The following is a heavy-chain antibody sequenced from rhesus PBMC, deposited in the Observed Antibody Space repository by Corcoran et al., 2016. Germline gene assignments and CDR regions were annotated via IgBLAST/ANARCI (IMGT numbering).Heavy chain of an antibody. Sequence: QVQLQESGPGLVKPSETLSLNCAVSGGSISSGYYYWSWIRQPPGHGLEWIGYITYIGSTSYIQYLQSRVTISRDTSKNQFSLKLSSVTAADTAVYYCAIHVDTATVHWGQGVLVTVSS. D-gene: IGHD5-12*01. V-gene: IGHV4-122*02. CDR3: AIHVDTATVH. CDR2: ITYIGST. CDR1: GGSISSGYYY. J-gene: IGHJ4*01.